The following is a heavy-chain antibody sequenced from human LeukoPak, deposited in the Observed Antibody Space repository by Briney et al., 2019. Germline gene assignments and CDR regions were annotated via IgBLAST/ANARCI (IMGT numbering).Heavy chain of an antibody. D-gene: IGHD3-22*01. CDR2: ISGSSSTI. J-gene: IGHJ4*02. Sequence: PGGSLRLSCAASGFTFSYYIMNWVRQAPGKGLEWVSYISGSSSTIYYADSVKGRFTISRDNAKNSLYLQMNSLRDEDTAVYYCAREYDSSGYHHFDYWGQGTLVTVSS. V-gene: IGHV3-48*02. CDR3: AREYDSSGYHHFDY. CDR1: GFTFSYYI.